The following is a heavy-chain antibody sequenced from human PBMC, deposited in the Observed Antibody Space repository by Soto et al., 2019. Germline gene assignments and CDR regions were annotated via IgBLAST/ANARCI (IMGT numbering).Heavy chain of an antibody. CDR1: GGTFSSYA. Sequence: QVQLVQSGSEVKKPGSSVKVSCKASGGTFSSYAIIWVRQAPGQGLEWMGGIIPIFGTADYAQKFQGRVTITAEESTRTAYMVLSSLRSVDTGMYYCAGISAYCSGGSCTFDYWGQGTLVTVSS. CDR3: AGISAYCSGGSCTFDY. J-gene: IGHJ4*02. CDR2: IIPIFGTA. D-gene: IGHD2-15*01. V-gene: IGHV1-69*01.